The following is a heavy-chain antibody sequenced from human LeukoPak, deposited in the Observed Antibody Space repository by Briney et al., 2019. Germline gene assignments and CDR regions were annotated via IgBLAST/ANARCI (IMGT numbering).Heavy chain of an antibody. Sequence: GRSLRLSCAASGFTFSSYAMHWVRQAPGKGLEWVAITSHDGSTKNYADSVKGRFTISRDNSENTLYLQMNSLGAEDTAVYYCARGKSGIFGVVISRYYYGMDVWGQGTTVTVS. D-gene: IGHD3-3*01. J-gene: IGHJ6*02. CDR1: GFTFSSYA. CDR2: TSHDGSTK. CDR3: ARGKSGIFGVVISRYYYGMDV. V-gene: IGHV3-30*04.